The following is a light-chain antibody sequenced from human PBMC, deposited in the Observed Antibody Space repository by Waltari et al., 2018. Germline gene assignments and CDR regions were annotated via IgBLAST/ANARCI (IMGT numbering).Light chain of an antibody. J-gene: IGKJ3*01. Sequence: EVVMTQSPATLSVSPGERANLSCRASHSIGSNFAWYQQKPGQTPRLLSLGASTRATGVPARFSGSGAGREFTLTISSLQSEDSVFYYCQQYNTWPRTFGPGTKVDIK. V-gene: IGKV3-15*01. CDR3: QQYNTWPRT. CDR2: GAS. CDR1: HSIGSN.